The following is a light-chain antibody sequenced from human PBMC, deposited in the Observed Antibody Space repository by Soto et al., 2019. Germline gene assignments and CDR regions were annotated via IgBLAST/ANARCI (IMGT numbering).Light chain of an antibody. J-gene: IGKJ3*01. Sequence: DIQMTQSPSTLSASVGDRVTITCRASQSISSWLAWYQQKQGKAPKLLIYDASSLESGVPSMFSGSGSGTEFTLTISSLQPDDFATYYCQQYNSYSFTFGPGTKVDIK. V-gene: IGKV1-5*01. CDR3: QQYNSYSFT. CDR1: QSISSW. CDR2: DAS.